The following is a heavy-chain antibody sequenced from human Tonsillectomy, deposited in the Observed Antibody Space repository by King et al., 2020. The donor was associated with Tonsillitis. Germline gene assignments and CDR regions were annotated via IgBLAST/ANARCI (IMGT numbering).Heavy chain of an antibody. V-gene: IGHV4-59*01. D-gene: IGHD3-16*01. J-gene: IGHJ3*02. Sequence: VQLQESGPGLVKPSETLSLTCTVSGGSISRFYWSWIRHPPGKGLDWLGYIYYSGSTKYNPSLKSRVTISVHTSKNQFSLKLSSVTAADTAGYYCAGGNYGLDAFDIWGHGTMVTVSS. CDR2: IYYSGST. CDR1: GGSISRFY. CDR3: AGGNYGLDAFDI.